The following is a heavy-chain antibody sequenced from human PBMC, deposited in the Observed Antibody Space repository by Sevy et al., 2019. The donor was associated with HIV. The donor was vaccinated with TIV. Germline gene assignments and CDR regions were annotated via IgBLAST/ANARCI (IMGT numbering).Heavy chain of an antibody. Sequence: GGSLRLSCAASEFDFYTYSMCWVRQAPGKGLEWVSFINGNSRYIYYADSVKGRFTTSRDNANKLLHLEMNSLRVEDTAVYYCTRDRVGGIGFDSSGQGTLVTVSS. CDR3: TRDRVGGIGFDS. V-gene: IGHV3-21*01. CDR2: INGNSRYI. D-gene: IGHD6-19*01. CDR1: EFDFYTYS. J-gene: IGHJ4*02.